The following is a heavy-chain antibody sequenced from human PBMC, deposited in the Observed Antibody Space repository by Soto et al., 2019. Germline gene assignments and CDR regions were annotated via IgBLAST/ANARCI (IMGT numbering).Heavy chain of an antibody. CDR2: IIPIFGTA. D-gene: IGHD3-10*01. Sequence: ASVKVSCKASGGTFSSYAISWVRQAPGQGLEWMGGIIPIFGTANYAQKFQGRVTITADESTSTAYMELSSLRSEATAVYYCASASLVTMVRGVPNWFDPWGQGTLVTVSS. CDR1: GGTFSSYA. J-gene: IGHJ5*02. CDR3: ASASLVTMVRGVPNWFDP. V-gene: IGHV1-69*13.